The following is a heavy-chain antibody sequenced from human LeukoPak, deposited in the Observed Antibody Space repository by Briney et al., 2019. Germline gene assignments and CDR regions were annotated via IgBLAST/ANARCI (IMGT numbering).Heavy chain of an antibody. CDR3: ARASQRGYSYGLFDY. D-gene: IGHD5-18*01. V-gene: IGHV1-69*13. CDR2: IIPIFGTA. CDR1: GGTFSSYA. J-gene: IGHJ4*02. Sequence: SVNVSCKASGGTFSSYAISWVRQAPGQGLEWMGGIIPIFGTANYAQKFQGRVTITADDSTSTAYMELSSLRSEDTAVYYCARASQRGYSYGLFDYWGQGTLVTVSS.